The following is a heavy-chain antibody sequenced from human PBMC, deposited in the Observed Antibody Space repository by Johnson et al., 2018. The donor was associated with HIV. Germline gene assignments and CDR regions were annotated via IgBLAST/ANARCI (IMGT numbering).Heavy chain of an antibody. CDR2: ISGSGSTI. CDR1: GFTFSDYY. V-gene: IGHV3-11*04. Sequence: VQLVESGGGVVRPGGSLRLSCAASGFTFSDYYMSWIRQAPGKGLEWVSYISGSGSTIYYADSVKGRFTISRDNAKNSLYLQMNSLRAEDTAVYYCARSKDCSVSSCPDGFDIWGQGTMVIVSS. D-gene: IGHD2-15*01. CDR3: ARSKDCSVSSCPDGFDI. J-gene: IGHJ3*02.